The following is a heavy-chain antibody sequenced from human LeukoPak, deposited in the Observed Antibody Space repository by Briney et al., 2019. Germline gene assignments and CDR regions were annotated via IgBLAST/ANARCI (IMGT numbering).Heavy chain of an antibody. Sequence: PGGSLRLSCAASGFTFSSYGIHWVRQAPGKGLEWVAVIWYDGSNKYYADSVKGRFTISRDNSKNTLYLQMNSLRDEDTAVFYCARGSNIVGTTTYFDFWGQGTLVTVSS. V-gene: IGHV3-33*01. CDR1: GFTFSSYG. J-gene: IGHJ4*02. D-gene: IGHD1-26*01. CDR2: IWYDGSNK. CDR3: ARGSNIVGTTTYFDF.